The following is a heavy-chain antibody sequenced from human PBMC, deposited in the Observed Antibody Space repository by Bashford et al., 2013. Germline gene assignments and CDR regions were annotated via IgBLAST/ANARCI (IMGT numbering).Heavy chain of an antibody. V-gene: IGHV1-2*02. CDR2: INPKSGAT. Sequence: ASVKVSCKSSGNTFIGYYVYWVRQAPGQGLEWMGWINPKSGATYYAQKFQGRVTLTRDTSISTAYVDLSGLTSDDTAVYYCAQERAWCSGTLCNGMDVVGAKGTTVTVSS. CDR1: GNTFIGYY. CDR3: AQERAWCSGTLCNGMDVV. D-gene: IGHD2-15*01. J-gene: IGHJ6*04.